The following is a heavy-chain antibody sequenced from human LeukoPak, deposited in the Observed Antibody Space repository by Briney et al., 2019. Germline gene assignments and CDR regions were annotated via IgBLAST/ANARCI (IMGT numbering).Heavy chain of an antibody. V-gene: IGHV3-48*03. CDR2: ISSSGSTI. D-gene: IGHD3-16*01. J-gene: IGHJ4*02. CDR3: ARRGSYNDY. CDR1: GFTFSSYE. Sequence: PGGSLRLSCAASGFTFSSYEMNWVRRAPGKGLEWVSYISSSGSTIYYADSVKGRFTISRDNAKNSLYLQMNSLRAEDTAVYYFARRGSYNDYWGQGTLVTVSS.